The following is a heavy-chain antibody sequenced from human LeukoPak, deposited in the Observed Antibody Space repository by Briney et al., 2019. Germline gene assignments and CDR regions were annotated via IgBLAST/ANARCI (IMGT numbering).Heavy chain of an antibody. V-gene: IGHV4-4*07. D-gene: IGHD6-13*01. CDR1: GGSISSYY. CDR2: IYTSGST. CDR3: ARDRGEQQLGRSYFDY. Sequence: PSETLSLTCTVSGGSISSYYWSWIRQPAGKGLEWIGRIYTSGSTNYNPSLKIRVTMSVDTSKNQFSLKLSSVTAADTAVYYCARDRGEQQLGRSYFDYWGQGTLVTVSS. J-gene: IGHJ4*02.